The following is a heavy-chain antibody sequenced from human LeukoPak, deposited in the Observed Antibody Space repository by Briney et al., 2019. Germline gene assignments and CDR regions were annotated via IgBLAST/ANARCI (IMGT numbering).Heavy chain of an antibody. J-gene: IGHJ4*02. CDR2: IYTSGST. D-gene: IGHD1-26*01. CDR3: ARGDSGSYYGPYYFDY. Sequence: SETLSLTCTVSGGSISSYYWSWIRQPAGKGLEWIGRIYTSGSTYYNPSLKSRVTISVDRSKNQFSLKLSSVTAADTAVYYCARGDSGSYYGPYYFDYWGQGTLVTVSS. CDR1: GGSISSYY. V-gene: IGHV4-4*07.